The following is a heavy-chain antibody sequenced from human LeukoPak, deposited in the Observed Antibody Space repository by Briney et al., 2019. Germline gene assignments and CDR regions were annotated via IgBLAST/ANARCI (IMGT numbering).Heavy chain of an antibody. V-gene: IGHV4-31*03. J-gene: IGHJ5*02. Sequence: KASETLSLTCTVSGGSISSGGYYWSWIRQHPGKGLEWIGYIYYSGSTYYNPSLKSRVTISVDTSKNQFSLKLSSVTAADTAVYYCARRITMIVVHPEGWFDPWGQGTLVTVSS. D-gene: IGHD3-22*01. CDR2: IYYSGST. CDR3: ARRITMIVVHPEGWFDP. CDR1: GGSISSGGYY.